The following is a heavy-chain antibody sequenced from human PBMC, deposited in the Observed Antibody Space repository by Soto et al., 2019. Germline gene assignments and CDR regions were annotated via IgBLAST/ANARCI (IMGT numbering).Heavy chain of an antibody. J-gene: IGHJ4*02. CDR3: ARWGSSSRLYYYDSSGPTH. Sequence: ASVKVSCKVSGYTLTELSMHWVRQAPGKGLEWMGGFDPEDGETIYAQKLQGRVTMTEDTSTDTAYLQWSSLKASDTAMYYCARWGSSSRLYYYDSSGPTHWGQGTLVTVSS. CDR2: FDPEDGET. CDR1: GYTLTELS. D-gene: IGHD3-22*01. V-gene: IGHV1-24*01.